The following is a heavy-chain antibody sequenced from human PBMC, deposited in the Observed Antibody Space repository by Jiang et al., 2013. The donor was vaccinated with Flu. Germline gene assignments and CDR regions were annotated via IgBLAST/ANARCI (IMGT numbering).Heavy chain of an antibody. V-gene: IGHV6-1*01. CDR2: TYYRSKWYN. J-gene: IGHJ5*02. D-gene: IGHD3-22*01. Sequence: GRTYYRSKWYNDYAVSVKSRITINPDTSKNQFSLQLNSVTSEDTAVYYCARSSEGSFDPWGQGTLVTVSS. CDR3: ARSSEGSFDP.